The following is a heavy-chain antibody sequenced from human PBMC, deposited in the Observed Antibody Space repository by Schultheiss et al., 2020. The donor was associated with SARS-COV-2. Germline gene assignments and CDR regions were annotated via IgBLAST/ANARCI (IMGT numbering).Heavy chain of an antibody. Sequence: SETLSLTCAVYGGSFSGYYWSWIRQPPGKGLEWIGSIYYSGSTNYNPSLKSRVSISADTSKNQFSLRLTSVTAADTAVYYCARRSRDGFSGWYFDYWGQGTLVTVSS. CDR1: GGSFSGYY. J-gene: IGHJ4*02. CDR2: IYYSGST. D-gene: IGHD6-19*01. V-gene: IGHV4-34*01. CDR3: ARRSRDGFSGWYFDY.